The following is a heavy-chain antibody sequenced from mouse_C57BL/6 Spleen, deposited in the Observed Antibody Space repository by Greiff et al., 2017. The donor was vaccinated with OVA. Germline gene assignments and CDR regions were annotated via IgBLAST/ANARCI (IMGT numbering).Heavy chain of an antibody. Sequence: QVQLQQPGAELVKPGASVKLSCKASGYTFTSYWMQWVKQRPGQGLEWIGEIDPSDSYTNYNQKFKGKATLTVDTSSSTAYMQLSSLTSEDSAVYYCARRGSSYGYWGKGTTLTVSS. J-gene: IGHJ2*01. CDR3: ARRGSSYGY. CDR2: IDPSDSYT. D-gene: IGHD1-1*01. V-gene: IGHV1-50*01. CDR1: GYTFTSYW.